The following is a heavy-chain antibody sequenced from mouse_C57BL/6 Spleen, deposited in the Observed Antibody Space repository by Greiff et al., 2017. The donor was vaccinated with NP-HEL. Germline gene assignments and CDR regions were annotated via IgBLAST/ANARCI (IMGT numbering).Heavy chain of an antibody. Sequence: QVQLQQSGAELVKPGASVKLSCKASGYTFTSYWMQWVKQRPGQGLEWIGEIDPSDSYTNYNQKFKGKATLTVDTSSSTAYMQLSSLTSEDSAVYYCALSYYGSSYNYAMDYWGQGTSVTVSS. J-gene: IGHJ4*01. V-gene: IGHV1-50*01. CDR3: ALSYYGSSYNYAMDY. CDR2: IDPSDSYT. D-gene: IGHD1-1*01. CDR1: GYTFTSYW.